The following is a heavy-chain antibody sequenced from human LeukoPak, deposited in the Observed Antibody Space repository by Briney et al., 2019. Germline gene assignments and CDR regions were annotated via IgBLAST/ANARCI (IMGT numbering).Heavy chain of an antibody. CDR3: ARESITIFDY. CDR2: IYTSGST. CDR1: GGSISSGSYY. Sequence: SSETLSLTCTVSGGSISSGSYYWSWIRQPAGKGREGIGLIYTSGSTNYNPSLNSRVTISVDTSKNQFSLKLSSVTAADTAVYYCARESITIFDYWGQGNLVTVSS. J-gene: IGHJ4*02. V-gene: IGHV4-61*02. D-gene: IGHD3-9*01.